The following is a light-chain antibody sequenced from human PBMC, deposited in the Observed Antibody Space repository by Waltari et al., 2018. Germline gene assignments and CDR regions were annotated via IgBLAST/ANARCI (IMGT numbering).Light chain of an antibody. CDR2: GAS. CDR1: HDIRNY. Sequence: DIQMTQSPSSLSASVGDRVTITCRASHDIRNYLNWYQQKPGKAPTLLIYGASSLQRGVPSRFSGSGSGTDFILTINSLQPEDFALDSCQQTYISPITFGGGTRVQIK. CDR3: QQTYISPIT. J-gene: IGKJ4*01. V-gene: IGKV1-39*01.